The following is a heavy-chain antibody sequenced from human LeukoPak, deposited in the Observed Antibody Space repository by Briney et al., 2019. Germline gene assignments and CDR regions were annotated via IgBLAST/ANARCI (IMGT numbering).Heavy chain of an antibody. CDR2: ISYDGGNK. CDR1: GFTFSSYA. Sequence: GGSLRLSCAASGFTFSSYAMHWVRQAPGKGLEWVAVISYDGGNKYYADSVKGRFTISRDNSKNTLYLQMNSLRAEDTAVYYCARGLDSSGWYPLVYWGQGTLVTVSS. V-gene: IGHV3-30*04. D-gene: IGHD6-19*01. J-gene: IGHJ4*02. CDR3: ARGLDSSGWYPLVY.